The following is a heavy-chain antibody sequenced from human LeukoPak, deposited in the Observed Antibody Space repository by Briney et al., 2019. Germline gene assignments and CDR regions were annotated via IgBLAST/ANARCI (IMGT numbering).Heavy chain of an antibody. CDR1: GYTFTTYP. Sequence: ASVKVSCKASGYTFTTYPINWVRQAPGQGLEWMGWIDTNTGSPTYAQGLTGRFVFSLDTSVSAAFLQINSLKAEDTALYYRVRGIDTTCYFNFWGQGTLVTVSS. J-gene: IGHJ4*02. CDR3: VRGIDTTCYFNF. D-gene: IGHD2/OR15-2a*01. V-gene: IGHV7-4-1*02. CDR2: IDTNTGSP.